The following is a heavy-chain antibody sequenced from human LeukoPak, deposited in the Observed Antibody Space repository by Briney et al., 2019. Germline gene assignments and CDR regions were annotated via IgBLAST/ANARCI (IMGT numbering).Heavy chain of an antibody. V-gene: IGHV4-4*07. Sequence: SETLSLTCTVSGGSISSYYWSWIRQPAGEGLEWIGRFYTSGSTNYNPSLKSRVTMSIDTSKNQFSLKLSSVTAADTAVYYCARDARLHYYFDYWGQGTLVTVSS. CDR1: GGSISSYY. D-gene: IGHD6-25*01. CDR2: FYTSGST. CDR3: ARDARLHYYFDY. J-gene: IGHJ4*02.